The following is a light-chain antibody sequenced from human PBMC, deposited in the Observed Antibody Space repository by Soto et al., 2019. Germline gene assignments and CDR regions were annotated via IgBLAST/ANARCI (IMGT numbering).Light chain of an antibody. J-gene: IGKJ5*01. V-gene: IGKV3-11*01. CDR2: DTS. Sequence: DIVLTPSPATLSLSPGERATLSCRASQSVSRYLAWYQQRPGQPPRLLIYDTSNRATGIPARFSGSGSGTDFTLTISGLEPADLGVYYCQQRHNWPITFGQGTRLEIK. CDR1: QSVSRY. CDR3: QQRHNWPIT.